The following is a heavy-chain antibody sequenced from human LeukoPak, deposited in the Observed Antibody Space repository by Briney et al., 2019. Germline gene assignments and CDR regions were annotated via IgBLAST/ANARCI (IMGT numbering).Heavy chain of an antibody. CDR1: GGTFSSYA. V-gene: IGHV1-69*05. J-gene: IGHJ4*02. CDR2: IIPIFGTA. CDR3: ASDTGYFDSTTLGY. D-gene: IGHD2/OR15-2a*01. Sequence: ASVKVSCKASGGTFSSYAISWVRQAPGQGLEWMGGIIPIFGTANYAQKFQGRVTITTDESTSTAYMGLSSLRSEDTAVYYCASDTGYFDSTTLGYWGQGTLVTVSS.